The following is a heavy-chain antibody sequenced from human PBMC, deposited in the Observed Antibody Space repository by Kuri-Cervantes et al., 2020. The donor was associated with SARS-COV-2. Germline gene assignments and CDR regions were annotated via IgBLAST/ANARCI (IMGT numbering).Heavy chain of an antibody. V-gene: IGHV1-18*01. CDR1: GGTFISYG. J-gene: IGHJ4*02. D-gene: IGHD1-26*01. CDR2: ISAYNGNT. Sequence: SVKVSCKDSGGTFISYGISWVRQAPGQGLEWMGWISAYNGNTNYAQRLQGRVTMTTDTSTSTAYMELRSLRSDDTAVYYCARGHSALKRELLPFDYWGQGTLVTVSS. CDR3: ARGHSALKRELLPFDY.